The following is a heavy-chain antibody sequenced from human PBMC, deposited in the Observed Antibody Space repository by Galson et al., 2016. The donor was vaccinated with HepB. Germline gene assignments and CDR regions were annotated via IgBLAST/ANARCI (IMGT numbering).Heavy chain of an antibody. Sequence: SLRLSCAASGFTFNNAWMNWVRQAPGKGLEWVGRIKSKKDGGATEYAAPVKGRFTVSRDDSKNTLYLQMNSLKTEDTAVYYCVQGSTAPAVWGNGTTVTVSS. J-gene: IGHJ6*04. D-gene: IGHD1-26*01. CDR1: GFTFNNAW. CDR2: IKSKKDGGAT. V-gene: IGHV3-15*01. CDR3: VQGSTAPAV.